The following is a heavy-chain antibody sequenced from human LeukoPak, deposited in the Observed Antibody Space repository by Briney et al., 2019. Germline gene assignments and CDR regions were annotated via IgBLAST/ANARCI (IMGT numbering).Heavy chain of an antibody. D-gene: IGHD3-22*01. Sequence: GGSLRLSCAASGFTFSSYAMSWVRQAPGKGLEWVSAINGSGGSTYYADSVKGRFTISRDNSKNTLYLQMNSLRAEDTAVYYCAKGLTYYYDSSGYSIWGQGTLVTVSS. CDR1: GFTFSSYA. J-gene: IGHJ4*02. CDR3: AKGLTYYYDSSGYSI. V-gene: IGHV3-23*01. CDR2: INGSGGST.